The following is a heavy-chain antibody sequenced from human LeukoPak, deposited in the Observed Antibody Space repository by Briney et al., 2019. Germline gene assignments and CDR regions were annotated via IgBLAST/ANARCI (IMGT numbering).Heavy chain of an antibody. J-gene: IGHJ6*02. D-gene: IGHD3-3*01. CDR2: IYYSGST. V-gene: IGHV4-59*01. CDR1: GGSISSYY. Sequence: SETLSLTCTVSGGSISSYYWSWIRQPPGKGLEWIGYIYYSGSTNYNPSPKSRVTISVDTSKNQFSLKLSSVTAADTAVYYCARVADFWSGFYYYYGMDVWGQGTTVTVSS. CDR3: ARVADFWSGFYYYYGMDV.